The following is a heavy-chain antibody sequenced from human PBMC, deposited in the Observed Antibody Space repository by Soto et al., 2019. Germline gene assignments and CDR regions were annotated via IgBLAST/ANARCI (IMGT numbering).Heavy chain of an antibody. CDR2: IIPIFGTA. V-gene: IGHV1-69*13. J-gene: IGHJ5*02. Sequence: SVKVSCKASGGTFSSYAISWVRQAPGQGLEWMGGIIPIFGTANYAQKFQGRVTITADESPSTDDMEVSCLRSEDLGIYYCARTRELPIVNWFDPWGQGTLVTVSS. D-gene: IGHD1-26*01. CDR1: GGTFSSYA. CDR3: ARTRELPIVNWFDP.